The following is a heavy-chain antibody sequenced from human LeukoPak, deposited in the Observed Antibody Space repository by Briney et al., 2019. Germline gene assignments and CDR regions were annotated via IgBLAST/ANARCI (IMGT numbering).Heavy chain of an antibody. CDR3: VRFVSAATAGRSTGFDS. Sequence: GGSLRLSCAASGFTFDDYAMHWVRQAPGKGLEWVSGISWNSGSIGYADSVKGRFTISRANAKNSLYLQMNSLRADDTAVYYCVRFVSAATAGRSTGFDSWGQGTLVTVSS. CDR1: GFTFDDYA. V-gene: IGHV3-9*01. D-gene: IGHD6-13*01. CDR2: ISWNSGSI. J-gene: IGHJ5*01.